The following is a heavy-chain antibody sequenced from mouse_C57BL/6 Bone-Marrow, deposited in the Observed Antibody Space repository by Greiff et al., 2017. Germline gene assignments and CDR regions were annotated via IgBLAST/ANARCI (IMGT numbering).Heavy chain of an antibody. J-gene: IGHJ2*01. D-gene: IGHD2-4*01. CDR3: ARGDYDGYFDY. CDR1: GYSFTGYY. Sequence: EVQGVESGPELVKPGASVKISCKASGYSFTGYYMNWVKQSPEKSLEWIGEINPSTGGTTYNQKFKAKATLTVDKSSSTAYMQLKSLTSEDSAVXYCARGDYDGYFDYWGQGTTLTVSA. CDR2: INPSTGGT. V-gene: IGHV1-42*01.